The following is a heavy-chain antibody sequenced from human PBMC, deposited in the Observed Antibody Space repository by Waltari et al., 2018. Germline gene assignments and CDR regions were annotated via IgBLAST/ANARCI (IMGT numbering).Heavy chain of an antibody. CDR2: TKGDGSST. V-gene: IGHV3-74*01. CDR1: GFTFSRAW. Sequence: EVQLVESGGGLVQPGGSLRLSCAASGFTFSRAWVPWGLQARGKGLVWVSRTKGDGSSTSYADSVKGRFTLSRENAKNTLYLQMNSLRVEDTAVYYCVRATLVGASTRAGLDPWGQGTLVTVSS. D-gene: IGHD1-26*01. CDR3: VRATLVGASTRAGLDP. J-gene: IGHJ5*02.